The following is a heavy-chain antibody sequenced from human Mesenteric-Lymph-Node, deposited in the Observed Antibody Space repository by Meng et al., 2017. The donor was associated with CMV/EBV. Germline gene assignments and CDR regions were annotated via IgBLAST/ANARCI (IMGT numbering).Heavy chain of an antibody. CDR1: GGSLSTSYYY. CDR2: IYYRGST. CDR3: ARDKGGSYQANWFDP. D-gene: IGHD1-26*01. V-gene: IGHV4-61*01. J-gene: IGHJ5*02. Sequence: SETLSLTCTVTGGSLSTSYYYWSWIRQPPGKELEWIGSIYYRGSTNYNPSLKSRVTISIDTPKNQFSLKLTSVTAADTAVYYCARDKGGSYQANWFDPWGQGSLVTVSS.